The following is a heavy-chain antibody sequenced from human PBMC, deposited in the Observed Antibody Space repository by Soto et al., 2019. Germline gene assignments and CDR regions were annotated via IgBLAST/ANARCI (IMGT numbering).Heavy chain of an antibody. Sequence: EVQLVESGGGLVKPWWSLRLSCAASGFTFSNAWMNWVSQATGKGLEWVGRIKSKPDGGTTDYAAPVKGRFTISRDDSKNPLDLQMNSLKTEDTAVYYCTTLSPADYVVLWFGEETAAYGGQGTLVPVSS. CDR3: TTLSPADYVVLWFGEETAAY. D-gene: IGHD3-10*01. J-gene: IGHJ4*02. CDR1: GFTFSNAW. CDR2: IKSKPDGGTT. V-gene: IGHV3-15*07.